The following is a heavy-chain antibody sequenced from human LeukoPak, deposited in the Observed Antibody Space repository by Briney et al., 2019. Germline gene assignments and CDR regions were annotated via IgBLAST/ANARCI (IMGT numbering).Heavy chain of an antibody. CDR1: VFTSTSFS. CDR2: IRSIRGYI. D-gene: IGHD3-22*01. Sequence: CLRPSCAPSVFTSTSFSINWVRPAPEEGLEWVSSIRSIRGYIYYAASVKGRFTISRDNAKNSLYLQMNSLRAEDTAVYYCARYYYDSSGQRDYFDYWGQGTLVTVSS. V-gene: IGHV3-21*01. CDR3: ARYYYDSSGQRDYFDY. J-gene: IGHJ4*02.